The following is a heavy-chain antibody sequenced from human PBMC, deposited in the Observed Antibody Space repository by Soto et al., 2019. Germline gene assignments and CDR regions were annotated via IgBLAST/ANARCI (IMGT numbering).Heavy chain of an antibody. J-gene: IGHJ4*02. CDR2: ISAYNGNT. D-gene: IGHD3-10*01. Sequence: GASVKVSCKGSGYTFTSYHISWVRQAPGQGLEWMGWISAYNGNTNYAQKVQGRVTMTTDTSTSTAYMELRSLRSDDTAVYYCARCYGSGSENPFDYWGQGTLVTVSS. V-gene: IGHV1-18*01. CDR1: GYTFTSYH. CDR3: ARCYGSGSENPFDY.